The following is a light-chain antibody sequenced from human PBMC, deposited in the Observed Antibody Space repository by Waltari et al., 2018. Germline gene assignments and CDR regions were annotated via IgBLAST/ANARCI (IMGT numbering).Light chain of an antibody. J-gene: IGLJ2*01. Sequence: QSVLTQPPSVSGDPGQRVTNSCTGSSSNIGAGYDVHWYQHLPGTAPKLLIYGNSNRPSGVPDRFSGSKSGTSASLAITGLQAEDEADYYCQSYDSSLSASVVFGGGTKLTVL. V-gene: IGLV1-40*01. CDR2: GNS. CDR1: SSNIGAGYD. CDR3: QSYDSSLSASVV.